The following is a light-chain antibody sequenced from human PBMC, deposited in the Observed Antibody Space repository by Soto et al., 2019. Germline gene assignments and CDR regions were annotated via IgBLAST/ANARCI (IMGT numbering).Light chain of an antibody. J-gene: IGKJ5*01. V-gene: IGKV3-20*01. CDR1: QSVSSSY. CDR2: GAY. Sequence: EIVLTQSPGTLYLSPGERATLSCRASQSVSSSYVAWYQQKPGQAPRLLIYGAYSRATGIPYRFSGSGSGTDFAVTISRLEPEDVEVYYCRPYGSSPPFGQGTRLETK. CDR3: RPYGSSPP.